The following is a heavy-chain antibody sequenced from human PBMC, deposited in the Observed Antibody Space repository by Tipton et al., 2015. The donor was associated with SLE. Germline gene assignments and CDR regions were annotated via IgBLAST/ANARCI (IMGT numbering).Heavy chain of an antibody. V-gene: IGHV3-7*01. CDR2: IDQDGSDK. D-gene: IGHD5-12*01. CDR3: ARDGGYSPYDANDY. Sequence: SLRLSCVASGFTFRSYWMTWVRQAPGKGLEWVGNIDQDGSDKTYVDSVRGRFTISRDNAKSSLFLQMNSLRAEDTAVYYCARDGGYSPYDANDYWGQGTLVTVPS. CDR1: GFTFRSYW. J-gene: IGHJ4*02.